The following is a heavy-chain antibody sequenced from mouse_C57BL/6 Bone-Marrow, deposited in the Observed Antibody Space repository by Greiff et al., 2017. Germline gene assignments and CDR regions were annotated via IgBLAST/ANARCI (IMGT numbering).Heavy chain of an antibody. J-gene: IGHJ1*03. CDR2: ILPGSGST. D-gene: IGHD1-1*01. V-gene: IGHV1-9*01. CDR1: GYTFTGYW. CDR3: ARSIITTVVARSYWYFDV. Sequence: QVQLQQSGAELMKPGASVKLSCKATGYTFTGYWIEWVKQRPGHGLEWIGEILPGSGSTNYNEKFKGKATFTADTSSNTAYMQLSSLTTEDSAIYYCARSIITTVVARSYWYFDVWGTGTTVTVSS.